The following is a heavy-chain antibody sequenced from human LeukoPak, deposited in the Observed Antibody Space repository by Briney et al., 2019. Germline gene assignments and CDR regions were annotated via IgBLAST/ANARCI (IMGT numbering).Heavy chain of an antibody. CDR3: ARSSYSSSSSV. Sequence: GGSLRLSCAVSGFTFSGFWMSWSRQAPGKGLEWVASINSDGSEGYYADVVKGRFTISRDNAKNSLYLRINSLRAEDTAVYYCARSSYSSSSSVWGQGTMVTVSS. V-gene: IGHV3-7*03. J-gene: IGHJ3*01. CDR1: GFTFSGFW. D-gene: IGHD6-6*01. CDR2: INSDGSEG.